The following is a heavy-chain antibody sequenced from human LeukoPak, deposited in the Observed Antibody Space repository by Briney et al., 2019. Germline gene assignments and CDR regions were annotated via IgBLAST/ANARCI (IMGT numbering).Heavy chain of an antibody. V-gene: IGHV3-21*01. CDR3: ARGATDTTRWFDP. J-gene: IGHJ5*02. Sequence: GGSLRLSCAASGFTFSSYSMNWVRQAPGKGLEWVSSISSSSNYIYYADSVKGRFTISRDNAKSSLYLQMNGLRADDTATYYCARGATDTTRWFDPWGQGTLVTVSS. CDR2: ISSSSNYI. CDR1: GFTFSSYS. D-gene: IGHD1-7*01.